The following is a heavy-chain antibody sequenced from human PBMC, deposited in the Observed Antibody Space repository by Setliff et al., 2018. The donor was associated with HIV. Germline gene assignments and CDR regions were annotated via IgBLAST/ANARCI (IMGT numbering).Heavy chain of an antibody. CDR3: ARGSWKDGAQEYFFDH. CDR2: IYHTGIT. V-gene: IGHV4-59*02. D-gene: IGHD1-1*01. Sequence: SETLSLTCTVSGGSVTSYYWSWIRQSPEKGLEWIGYIYHTGITNYDPSLKSRLSTSIDTSKNQFSLSLRSVTAADTAVYYCARGSWKDGAQEYFFDHWGQGTLVTVSS. J-gene: IGHJ4*02. CDR1: GGSVTSYY.